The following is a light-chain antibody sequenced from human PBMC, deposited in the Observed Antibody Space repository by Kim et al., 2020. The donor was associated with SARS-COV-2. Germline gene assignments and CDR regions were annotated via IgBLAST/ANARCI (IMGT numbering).Light chain of an antibody. CDR2: DTS. CDR3: QHYNNWPYT. Sequence: EIVMTQSPATLSVSPGERVTLSCRASQSVSTNLAWYQQKPGQGPRLLIFDTSIGATGLPARFSGSGSGTEFTLTISSLQSEDFADYYCQHYNNWPYTFGQGPKLEI. CDR1: QSVSTN. J-gene: IGKJ2*01. V-gene: IGKV3-15*01.